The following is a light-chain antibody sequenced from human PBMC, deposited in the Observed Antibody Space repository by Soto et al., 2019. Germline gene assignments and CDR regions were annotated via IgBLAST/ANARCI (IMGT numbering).Light chain of an antibody. J-gene: IGKJ4*01. V-gene: IGKV3-11*01. CDR2: DVS. CDR3: QQRSGWIT. Sequence: ENFLSQSPAPPSFSPGEKATPSCRASQSVSRFLGWYQQKPGQAPRLLIYDVSNRATGIPARFSGSGSGTDFTLTISSLEPEDFAVYYCQQRSGWITFGGGTKVDIK. CDR1: QSVSRF.